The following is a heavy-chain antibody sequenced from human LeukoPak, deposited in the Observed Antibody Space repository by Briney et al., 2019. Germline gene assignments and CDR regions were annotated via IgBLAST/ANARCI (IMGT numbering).Heavy chain of an antibody. Sequence: GGSLRLSCAASGSTFSSYAMSWVRQAPGKGLEWVSAISGSGGSTYYADSVKGRFTISRDNSKNTLYLQMNSLRAEDTTVYYCAKEGKYYYDSSGSDYWGQGTLVTVSS. CDR1: GSTFSSYA. CDR2: ISGSGGST. V-gene: IGHV3-23*01. CDR3: AKEGKYYYDSSGSDY. J-gene: IGHJ4*02. D-gene: IGHD3-22*01.